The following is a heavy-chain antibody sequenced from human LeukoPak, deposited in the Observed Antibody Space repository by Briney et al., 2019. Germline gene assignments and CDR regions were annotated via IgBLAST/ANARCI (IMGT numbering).Heavy chain of an antibody. CDR2: VNSDASWT. Sequence: GGSLRLSCAASWNYCMHWVRQAPGKGLVWVSHVNSDASWTSHADSVKGRFTISKDNAKNTVYLQMNNLRTEDTAVYYCVSFYETNWGRGTLVTVSS. D-gene: IGHD2-2*01. V-gene: IGHV3-74*01. CDR1: WNYC. J-gene: IGHJ4*02. CDR3: VSFYETN.